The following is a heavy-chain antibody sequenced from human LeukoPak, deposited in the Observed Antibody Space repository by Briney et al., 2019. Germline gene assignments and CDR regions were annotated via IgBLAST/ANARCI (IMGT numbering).Heavy chain of an antibody. CDR1: GGSISSGGYS. CDR2: IFHSGNT. D-gene: IGHD1-26*01. V-gene: IGHV4-30-2*01. CDR3: ASGSKCGGGNYYCPVDY. Sequence: PSETLSLTCAVSGGSISSGGYSWSWIRQPPGKGLECIGYIFHSGNTYYNPSLKSRVTISVDRSKNQFSLKLSSVTAADTAVYYCASGSKCGGGNYYCPVDYQGQGTMVTV. J-gene: IGHJ4*02.